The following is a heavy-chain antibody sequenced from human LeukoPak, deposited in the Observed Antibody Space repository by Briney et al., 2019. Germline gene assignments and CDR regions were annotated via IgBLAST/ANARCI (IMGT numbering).Heavy chain of an antibody. CDR3: AREYSTSSTAFDI. V-gene: IGHV4-34*01. CDR2: INHSGST. J-gene: IGHJ3*02. Sequence: PSETLSLTCAVYGGSFSGYYWSWIRQPPGKGLEWIGEINHSGSTNYNPSLRSRVTISVDTSKNQFSLKLSSVTAADTAVYCCAREYSTSSTAFDIWGQGTMVTVSS. CDR1: GGSFSGYY. D-gene: IGHD6-6*01.